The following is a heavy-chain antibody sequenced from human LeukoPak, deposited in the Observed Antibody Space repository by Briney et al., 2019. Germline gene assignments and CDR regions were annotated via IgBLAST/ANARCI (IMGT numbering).Heavy chain of an antibody. V-gene: IGHV4-34*01. CDR3: ARRESGTFYYFDY. Sequence: SETLSLTCAVYGGSFSGYYWSWIRQPPGKGLEWIGEINHSGSTNYNPSLKSRVTISVDTSKNQFSLMLSSVTAADTAVYYCARRESGTFYYFDYWGQGTLVTVSS. CDR1: GGSFSGYY. D-gene: IGHD1/OR15-1a*01. J-gene: IGHJ4*02. CDR2: INHSGST.